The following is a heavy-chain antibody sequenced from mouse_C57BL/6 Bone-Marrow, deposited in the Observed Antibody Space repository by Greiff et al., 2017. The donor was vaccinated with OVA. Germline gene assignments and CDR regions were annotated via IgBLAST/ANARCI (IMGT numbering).Heavy chain of an antibody. V-gene: IGHV1-64*01. CDR2: IHPNSGST. CDR3: AVVAWYFDV. J-gene: IGHJ1*03. Sequence: QVHVKQPGAELVKPGASVKLSCKASGYTFTSYWMHWVKQRPGQGLEWIGMIHPNSGSTNYNEKFKSKATLTVDKSSSTAYMQLSSLTSEDSAVYYCAVVAWYFDVWGTGTTVTVSS. D-gene: IGHD1-1*01. CDR1: GYTFTSYW.